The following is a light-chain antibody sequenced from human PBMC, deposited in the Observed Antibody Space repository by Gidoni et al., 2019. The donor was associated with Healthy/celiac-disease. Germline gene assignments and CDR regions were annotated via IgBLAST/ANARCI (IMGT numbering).Light chain of an antibody. J-gene: IGKJ3*01. V-gene: IGKV1-39*01. Sequence: DIQMTQSPSSLSASVGDRVTITCQASQSISSYLNWYQQKPGKAPKLLIYAASSWQSGVPSRFSGSGSGTDFTLTISSLQPEDFATYYCQQSYSTPFTFGPGTKVEIK. CDR2: AAS. CDR3: QQSYSTPFT. CDR1: QSISSY.